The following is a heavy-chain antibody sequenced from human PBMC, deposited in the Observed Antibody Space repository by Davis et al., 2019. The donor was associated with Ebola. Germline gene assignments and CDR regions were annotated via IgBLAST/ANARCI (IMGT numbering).Heavy chain of an antibody. V-gene: IGHV3-30-3*02. CDR2: ISYDGSNK. D-gene: IGHD3-22*01. Sequence: PGGSLRLSCAASGFTFSSYAMHWVRQAPGKGLEWVAVISYDGSNKYYADSVKGRFTISRDNSKNTLYLQMNSLRAEDTAVYYCAKYYYDGSGFSYHFDYWGQGTLVTVSS. CDR3: AKYYYDGSGFSYHFDY. CDR1: GFTFSSYA. J-gene: IGHJ4*02.